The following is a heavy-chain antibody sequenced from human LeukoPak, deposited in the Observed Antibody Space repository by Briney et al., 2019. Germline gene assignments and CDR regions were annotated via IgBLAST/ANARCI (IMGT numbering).Heavy chain of an antibody. CDR1: GFTFSSYA. CDR3: AKDPAGSGSHFDY. CDR2: FSGSGGNT. D-gene: IGHD3-10*01. J-gene: IGHJ4*02. Sequence: GGSLRLSCAASGFTFSSYAMSWVRQAPGKGLEWVSSFSGSGGNTYYADCVNGRFTISRDNSKNTLYLQMNSLRAEDTAVYYCAKDPAGSGSHFDYWGQGTLVTVSS. V-gene: IGHV3-23*01.